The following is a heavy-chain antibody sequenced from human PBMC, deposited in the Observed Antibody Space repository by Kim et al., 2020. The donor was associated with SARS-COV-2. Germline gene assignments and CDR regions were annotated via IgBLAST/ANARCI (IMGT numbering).Heavy chain of an antibody. CDR3: AKSLVGATTYNWFDP. CDR2: ISSSSSYI. V-gene: IGHV3-21*01. Sequence: GGSLRLSCAASGFTFSSYSMNWVRQAPGKGLEWVSSISSSSSYIYYADSVKGRFTISRDNAKNSLYLQMNSLRAEDTAVYYCAKSLVGATTYNWFDPWGQGTLVTVSS. D-gene: IGHD1-26*01. J-gene: IGHJ5*02. CDR1: GFTFSSYS.